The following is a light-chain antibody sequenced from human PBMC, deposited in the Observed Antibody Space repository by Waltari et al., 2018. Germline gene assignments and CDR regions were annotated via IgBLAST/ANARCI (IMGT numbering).Light chain of an antibody. J-gene: IGLJ2*01. CDR3: SSFAGSSQML. CDR2: AVS. V-gene: IGLV2-8*01. CDR1: SSDAGGFHS. Sequence: QSALTQPPSASGSPGQSVPISCTGPSSDAGGFHSVSWYQQHPGKVPRLMIYAVSKRPSGVPDRFSGSKSGNTASLTVSGRQVEDEADYYCSSFAGSSQMLFGGGTKLTVL.